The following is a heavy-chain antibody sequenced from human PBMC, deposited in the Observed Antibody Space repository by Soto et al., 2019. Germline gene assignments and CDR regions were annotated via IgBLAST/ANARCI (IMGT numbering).Heavy chain of an antibody. CDR3: RLWSGYSDAFDI. Sequence: LRLSCAASGLTFSSYSMNCVLQAPGKWLEWVSSISSSSSYIYYADSVKGRFTISRDNAKNSLYLQMNSLRAEDTAVYYCRLWSGYSDAFDIWGQGTMVTVSS. D-gene: IGHD3-3*01. CDR2: ISSSSSYI. V-gene: IGHV3-21*01. CDR1: GLTFSSYS. J-gene: IGHJ3*02.